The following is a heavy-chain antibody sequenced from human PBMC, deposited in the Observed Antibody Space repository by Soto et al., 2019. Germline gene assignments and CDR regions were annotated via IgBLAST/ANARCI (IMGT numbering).Heavy chain of an antibody. CDR2: IEPKSGDT. J-gene: IGHJ5*02. D-gene: IGHD2-21*01. CDR3: ATSHLRDFRRWTFDP. V-gene: IGHV1-2*02. Sequence: QVQVVQSGAEVKKPGASVKVSCKASGYTFTDNQIHWLRRAPGQRLDWMGRIEPKSGDTNFAPTYQGRVPIPSDRSTHTVNVSLTGLTSGDLAIYFCATSHLRDFRRWTFDPLGQGTLVTVSS. CDR1: GYTFTDNQ.